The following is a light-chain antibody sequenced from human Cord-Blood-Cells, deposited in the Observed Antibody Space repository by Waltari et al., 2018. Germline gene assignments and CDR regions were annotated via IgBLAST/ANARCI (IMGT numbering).Light chain of an antibody. V-gene: IGKV3-11*01. CDR1: QSVSRY. J-gene: IGKJ1*01. Sequence: EIVLTQSPATLSLSPGESAALSCRASQSVSRYLAWYQQKPGQAPRLLIYDASNRATGIPARFSGSGSGTDFTLTISSREPEDFAVYYCQQRSNWPRTFGQGTKVEIK. CDR3: QQRSNWPRT. CDR2: DAS.